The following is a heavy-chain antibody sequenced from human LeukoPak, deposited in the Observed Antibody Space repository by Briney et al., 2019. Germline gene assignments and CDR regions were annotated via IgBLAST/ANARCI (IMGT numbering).Heavy chain of an antibody. J-gene: IGHJ5*02. CDR1: GGSFSGYY. CDR2: INHSGST. Sequence: SETLSLTCAVYGGSFSGYYWSWIRQPPGKGLEWIGEINHSGSTNYNPSLKSRVTISVDTSKNQFSLKLSSVTAADTAVYYCARGGSSSSGLGLNWFDPWGQGTLSPSPQ. CDR3: ARGGSSSSGLGLNWFDP. D-gene: IGHD6-6*01. V-gene: IGHV4-34*01.